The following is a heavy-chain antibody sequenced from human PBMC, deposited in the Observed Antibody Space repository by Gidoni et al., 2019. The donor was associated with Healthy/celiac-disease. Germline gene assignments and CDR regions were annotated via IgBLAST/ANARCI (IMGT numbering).Heavy chain of an antibody. V-gene: IGHV4-4*02. Sequence: QVHLQESGPGLVQPSGTLSLTCAVSGGSLSSRPWWRWVRQPPGKGLEWIGDIYHSRSTNYYPSLKSRVSISLDKSKNQFSLKLTSMTAADAAVYYCASGGIAAPGHFDYWGQGTLVTVSS. J-gene: IGHJ4*02. CDR2: IYHSRST. CDR1: GGSLSSRPW. CDR3: ASGGIAAPGHFDY. D-gene: IGHD6-13*01.